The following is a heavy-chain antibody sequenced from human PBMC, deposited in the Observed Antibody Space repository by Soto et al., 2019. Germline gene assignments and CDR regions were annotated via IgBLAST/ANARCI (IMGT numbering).Heavy chain of an antibody. CDR1: GFTFSSYA. V-gene: IGHV3-23*01. D-gene: IGHD5-18*01. J-gene: IGHJ5*02. CDR3: AKDPDRHSYGRPNWFDP. Sequence: PGGSLRLSCAASGFTFSSYAMSWVRQAPGKGLEWVSAISGSGGSTYYADSAKGRFTISRDNSKNTLYLQMNSLRAEDTAVYYCAKDPDRHSYGRPNWFDPWGQGTLVTVSS. CDR2: ISGSGGST.